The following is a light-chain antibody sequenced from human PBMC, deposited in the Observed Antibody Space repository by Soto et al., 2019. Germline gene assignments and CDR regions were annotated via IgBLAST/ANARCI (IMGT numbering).Light chain of an antibody. V-gene: IGLV2-14*01. J-gene: IGLJ1*01. CDR1: SSDVGAYNF. Sequence: QSVLTQPASVSGSPGQSITISCTGTSSDVGAYNFVSWYQHHPGTAPKLMIYEVSNRPSGASNRFSGSKSGNTASLTISGLQTEDEADYYCSLYTSSSTLYVFGTGTKLTVL. CDR3: SLYTSSSTLYV. CDR2: EVS.